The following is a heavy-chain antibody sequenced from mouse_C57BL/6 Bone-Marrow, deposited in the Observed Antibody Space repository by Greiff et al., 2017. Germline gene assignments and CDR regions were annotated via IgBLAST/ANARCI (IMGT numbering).Heavy chain of an antibody. D-gene: IGHD1-1*01. CDR3: ARSTVVAPQYWYFDV. CDR2: IYPRSGNT. CDR1: GYTFTSYG. V-gene: IGHV1-81*01. Sequence: VQRVESGAELARPGASVKLSCKASGYTFTSYGISWVKQRTGQGLEWIGEIYPRSGNTYYNEKFKGKATLTADKSSSTAYMELRSLTSEDSAVYFCARSTVVAPQYWYFDVWGTGTTVTVSS. J-gene: IGHJ1*03.